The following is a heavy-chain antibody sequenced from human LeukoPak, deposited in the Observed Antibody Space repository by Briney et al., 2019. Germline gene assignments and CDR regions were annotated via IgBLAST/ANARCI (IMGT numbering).Heavy chain of an antibody. Sequence: GGSLRLSCAASGFTFDDYAMHWVRQAPGKGLERVSLISWDGGSTYYADSVKGRFTISRDNSKNSLYLQMNSLRAEDTALYYCAKGAQYLEWLTYYYYYMDVWGKGTTVTVSS. V-gene: IGHV3-43D*03. D-gene: IGHD3-3*01. CDR3: AKGAQYLEWLTYYYYYMDV. CDR1: GFTFDDYA. CDR2: ISWDGGST. J-gene: IGHJ6*03.